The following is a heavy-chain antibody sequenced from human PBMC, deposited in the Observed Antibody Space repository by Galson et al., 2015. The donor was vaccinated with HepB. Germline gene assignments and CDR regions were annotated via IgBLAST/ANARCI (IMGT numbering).Heavy chain of an antibody. CDR3: ATSLGYCSSTSCSHPAGPYYYYYYYMDV. D-gene: IGHD2-2*01. CDR1: GYTFTSYA. Sequence: SVKVSCKASGYTFTSYAMNWVRQAPGQGLEWMGWINTNTGNPTYAQGFTGRFVFSLDTSVSTAYLQISSLKAEDTAVYYCATSLGYCSSTSCSHPAGPYYYYYYYMDVWGKGTTVTVSS. CDR2: INTNTGNP. J-gene: IGHJ6*03. V-gene: IGHV7-4-1*02.